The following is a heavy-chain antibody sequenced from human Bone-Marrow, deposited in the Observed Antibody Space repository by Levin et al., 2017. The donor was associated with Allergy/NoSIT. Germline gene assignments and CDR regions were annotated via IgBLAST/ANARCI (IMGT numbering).Heavy chain of an antibody. CDR3: ARVWAPARDIVATGFDY. J-gene: IGHJ4*02. V-gene: IGHV1-2*02. D-gene: IGHD5-12*01. CDR1: GYTFTGYY. Sequence: GESLKISCKASGYTFTGYYMHWVRQAPGQGLEWMGWINPNSGGTNYAQKFQGRVTMTRDTSISTAYMELSRLRSDDTAVYYCARVWAPARDIVATGFDYWGQGTLVTVSS. CDR2: INPNSGGT.